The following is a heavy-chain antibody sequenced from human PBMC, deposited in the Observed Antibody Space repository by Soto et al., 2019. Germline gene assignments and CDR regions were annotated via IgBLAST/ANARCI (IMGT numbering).Heavy chain of an antibody. Sequence: SVKVSCKASGGTFSSYAISWVRQAPGQGLEWMGGIIPIFGTANYAQKFQGRVTITADESTSTAYMELSSLRSEDTAVYFCSRGGNGSYHYYYYGMDVWGQGTTVTVSS. J-gene: IGHJ6*02. CDR1: GGTFSSYA. D-gene: IGHD1-26*01. V-gene: IGHV1-69*13. CDR2: IIPIFGTA. CDR3: SRGGNGSYHYYYYGMDV.